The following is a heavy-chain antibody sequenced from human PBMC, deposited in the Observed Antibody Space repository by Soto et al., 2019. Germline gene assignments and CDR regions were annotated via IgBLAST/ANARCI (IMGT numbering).Heavy chain of an antibody. CDR1: GDTSSRYY. J-gene: IGHJ5*01. CDR3: ARAFYDSVGYTRFDS. Sequence: SETLCLTCTVSGDTSSRYYWGWIRQAPGKGLEWIGHIHNSGTSTHNPSLNGRVTISIDMSKKQFSLKLKSLTSADTAVYYCARAFYDSVGYTRFDSWSQGTLVTISS. CDR2: IHNSGTS. V-gene: IGHV4-59*01. D-gene: IGHD3-22*01.